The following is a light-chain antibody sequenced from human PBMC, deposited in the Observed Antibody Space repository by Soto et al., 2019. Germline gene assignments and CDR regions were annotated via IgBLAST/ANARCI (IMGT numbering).Light chain of an antibody. Sequence: EIVMTQSPATLSVSPGERVTLSCRASQSVRSNLAWYQQKPGQAPRLLIYGASTRATGLPARFSGSGSGTDFTLTISSLQSEDFAVYYCQQYKTWPPITFGQGTRLEIK. J-gene: IGKJ5*01. CDR1: QSVRSN. V-gene: IGKV3-15*01. CDR2: GAS. CDR3: QQYKTWPPIT.